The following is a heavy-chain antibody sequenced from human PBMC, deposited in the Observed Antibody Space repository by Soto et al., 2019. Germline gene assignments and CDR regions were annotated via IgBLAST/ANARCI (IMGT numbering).Heavy chain of an antibody. J-gene: IGHJ4*02. Sequence: SETLSLTCTVSGGSISSGGYYWSWIRQHPGKGLEWIGYIYYSGSTYYNPSLKSRVTISVDTSRNQFSLKLSSVTAADTAVYYCARDPSVTVFDYWGQGTLVTVAS. CDR3: ARDPSVTVFDY. V-gene: IGHV4-31*03. CDR2: IYYSGST. D-gene: IGHD4-4*01. CDR1: GGSISSGGYY.